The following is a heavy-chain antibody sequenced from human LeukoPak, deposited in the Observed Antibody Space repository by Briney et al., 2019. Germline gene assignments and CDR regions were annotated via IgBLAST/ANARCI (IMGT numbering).Heavy chain of an antibody. CDR2: IYNIGRT. V-gene: IGHV4-59*08. D-gene: IGHD3-16*01. CDR3: ARLIDEGGGWFDP. J-gene: IGHJ5*02. Sequence: SETLSLTCTVSGGSISSYYWSWIRQPPGKGLEWIGYIYNIGRTKYNPSVKSRVTMSLDTRENQFSLKMDSVTAADTAVYYCARLIDEGGGWFDPWGQGSLVTVSS. CDR1: GGSISSYY.